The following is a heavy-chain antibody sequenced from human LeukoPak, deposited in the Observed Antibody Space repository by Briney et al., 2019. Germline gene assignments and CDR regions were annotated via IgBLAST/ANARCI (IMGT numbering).Heavy chain of an antibody. CDR1: GYTFTGYY. Sequence: ASVKVSCKASGYTFTGYYMHWVRQAPGQGLEWMGRINPNNGATNYAQKLQGRVTITGDTSISTAYMELSSLRSDDTAVYYCARERDFWSGYYRVLDWFDPWGQGTLVTVSS. D-gene: IGHD3-3*01. J-gene: IGHJ5*02. V-gene: IGHV1-2*06. CDR2: INPNNGAT. CDR3: ARERDFWSGYYRVLDWFDP.